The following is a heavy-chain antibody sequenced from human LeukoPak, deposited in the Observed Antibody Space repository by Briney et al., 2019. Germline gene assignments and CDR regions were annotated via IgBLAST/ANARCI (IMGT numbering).Heavy chain of an antibody. J-gene: IGHJ4*02. V-gene: IGHV3-23*01. CDR2: ISGSGGST. Sequence: PGGSLRLSCAAPGFTFSSYAMSWVRQAPGKGLECVSAISGSGGSTYYADSVKGRFTISRDNSKNTLYLQMNSLRAEDTAVYYCAKGNRIQWLVRGYFDYSGQGTLVTVSS. D-gene: IGHD6-19*01. CDR1: GFTFSSYA. CDR3: AKGNRIQWLVRGYFDY.